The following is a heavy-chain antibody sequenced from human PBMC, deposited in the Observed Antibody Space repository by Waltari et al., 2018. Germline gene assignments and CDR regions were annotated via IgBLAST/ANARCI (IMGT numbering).Heavy chain of an antibody. J-gene: IGHJ3*01. Sequence: QVHLVESGGGVVQPGGSLRLSCAASGFTFSDYGMHWVRQAPGKGLGWVAFIRYDASVIYYRDSVKGRFTISRDNSKNTLFLQMSSLRPEDTAVYYCAKVGVGLTTWYPFDVWGQGTMVTVSS. CDR2: IRYDASVI. CDR3: AKVGVGLTTWYPFDV. CDR1: GFTFSDYG. D-gene: IGHD1-1*01. V-gene: IGHV3-30*02.